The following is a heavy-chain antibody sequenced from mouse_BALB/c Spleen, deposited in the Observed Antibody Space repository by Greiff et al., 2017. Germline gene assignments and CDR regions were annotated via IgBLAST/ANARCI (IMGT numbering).Heavy chain of an antibody. V-gene: IGHV5-17*02. CDR3: ARSHGSSYLYAMDY. CDR2: ISSGSSTI. D-gene: IGHD1-1*01. J-gene: IGHJ4*01. Sequence: VESGGGLVQPGGSRKLSCAASGFTFSSFGMHWVRQAPEKGLEWVAYISSGSSTIYYADTVKGRFTISRDNPKNTLFLQMTSLRSEDTAMYYCARSHGSSYLYAMDYWGQGTSVTVSS. CDR1: GFTFSSFG.